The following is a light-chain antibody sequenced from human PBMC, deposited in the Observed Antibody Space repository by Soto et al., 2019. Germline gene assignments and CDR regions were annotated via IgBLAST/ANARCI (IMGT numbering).Light chain of an antibody. CDR3: ALYMGSGIWV. J-gene: IGLJ3*02. CDR2: STN. V-gene: IGLV8-61*01. Sequence: QAVVTQEPSFSVSPGLTVTLTCGLSSGSVSTSYYPSWYQQTPGQAPRTLIYSTNTRSSGVHDRFSGSILGNRAAPTITGAQTDDESDYYCALYMGSGIWVFGGGTKLTVL. CDR1: SGSVSTSYY.